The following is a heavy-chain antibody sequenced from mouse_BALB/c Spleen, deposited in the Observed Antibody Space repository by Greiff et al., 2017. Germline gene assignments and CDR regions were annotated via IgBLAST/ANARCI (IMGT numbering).Heavy chain of an antibody. CDR1: GFTFSDYY. D-gene: IGHD2-4*01. J-gene: IGHJ3*01. Sequence: EVKLVESGGGLVKPGGSLKLSCAASGFTFSDYYMYWVRQTPEKRLEWVATISDGGSYTYYPDSVKGRFTISRDNAKNNLYLQMSSLKSEDTAMYYCARDFYDYDVAYWGQGTLVTVSA. CDR3: ARDFYDYDVAY. V-gene: IGHV5-4*02. CDR2: ISDGGSYT.